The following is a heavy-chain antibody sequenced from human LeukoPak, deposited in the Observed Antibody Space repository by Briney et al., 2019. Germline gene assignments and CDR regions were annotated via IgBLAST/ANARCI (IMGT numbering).Heavy chain of an antibody. CDR3: TTYTSGSSYH. D-gene: IGHD1-26*01. CDR2: IKSQTDGGTT. Sequence: PGGSLRLSCAASGFTFSNAWMSWVRQAPGKGLEWVGRIKSQTDGGTTEYASAVKGRFTISRDDSKSTLFLQMNSLKTEDTAIYYCTTYTSGSSYHWGQGTLVAVSS. J-gene: IGHJ5*02. CDR1: GFTFSNAW. V-gene: IGHV3-15*01.